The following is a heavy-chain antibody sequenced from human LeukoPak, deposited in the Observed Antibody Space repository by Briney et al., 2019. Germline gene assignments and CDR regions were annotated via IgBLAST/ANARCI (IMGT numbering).Heavy chain of an antibody. J-gene: IGHJ5*02. CDR2: MYYSGTT. D-gene: IGHD6-19*01. CDR3: PRRTMVAGTNWFDT. V-gene: IGHV4-39*01. Sequence: PSETLSLTCTVSGGSINSSSYYWGWIRQPPGKGLEWIGIMYYSGTTYYNPSLKSRVTISVDRSKNQFSLRLSSVTAADTAVYYCPRRTMVAGTNWFDTWGQGTLVTVSS. CDR1: GGSINSSSYY.